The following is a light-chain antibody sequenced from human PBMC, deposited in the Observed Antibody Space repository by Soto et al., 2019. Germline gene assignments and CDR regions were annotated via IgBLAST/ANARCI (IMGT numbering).Light chain of an antibody. V-gene: IGLV1-51*01. Sequence: QSVLTQPPSVSAAPGQKVTISCSGGSSNIGNNYVSWYQHLPGTAPKLLIYDNNKRSSGIPDRFSGSQSGTSATLGITGLQTGDEADYYCGTWDSRLSAVFGGGTKVTVL. CDR2: DNN. J-gene: IGLJ3*02. CDR1: SSNIGNNY. CDR3: GTWDSRLSAV.